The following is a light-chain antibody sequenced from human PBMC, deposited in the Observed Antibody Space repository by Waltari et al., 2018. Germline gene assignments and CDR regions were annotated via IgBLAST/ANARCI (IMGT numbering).Light chain of an antibody. CDR2: DVS. CDR1: PSDVGNYKS. V-gene: IGLV2-14*03. Sequence: QSALTQPASVSGSPGTSITIPCTGFPSDVGNYKSVYWYQQHPGKAPKLVIYDVSDRPSGISNRFSGSKSGSTASLTISGLQVEDEADYYCSSYISHNSRMFGGGTKLTVL. CDR3: SSYISHNSRM. J-gene: IGLJ3*02.